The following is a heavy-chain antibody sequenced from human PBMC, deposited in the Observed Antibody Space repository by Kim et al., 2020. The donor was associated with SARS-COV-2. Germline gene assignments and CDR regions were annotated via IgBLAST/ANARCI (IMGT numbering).Heavy chain of an antibody. J-gene: IGHJ4*02. Sequence: SETLSLTCTVSGGSISSYYWSWIRQPPGKGLEWIGYIYYSGSTNYNPSLKSRVTISVDTSKNQFSLKLSSVTAADTAVYYCARAYCGGDCLQNYFDYWGQGTLVTVSS. D-gene: IGHD2-21*02. CDR2: IYYSGST. CDR1: GGSISSYY. CDR3: ARAYCGGDCLQNYFDY. V-gene: IGHV4-59*01.